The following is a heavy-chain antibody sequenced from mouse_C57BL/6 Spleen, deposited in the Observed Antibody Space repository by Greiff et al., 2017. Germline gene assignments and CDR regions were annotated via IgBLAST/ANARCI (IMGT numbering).Heavy chain of an antibody. D-gene: IGHD4-1*01. CDR3: AQLTGTAWFAY. J-gene: IGHJ3*01. CDR1: GYTFTSYW. CDR2: IDPSDSYT. Sequence: VQLQQSGAELVMPGASVKLSCKASGYTFTSYWMHWVKQRPGQGLEWIGEIDPSDSYTNYNQKFKGKSTLTVDKSSSTAYMQLSSLTSEDSAVYYCAQLTGTAWFAYWGQGTLVTVSA. V-gene: IGHV1-69*01.